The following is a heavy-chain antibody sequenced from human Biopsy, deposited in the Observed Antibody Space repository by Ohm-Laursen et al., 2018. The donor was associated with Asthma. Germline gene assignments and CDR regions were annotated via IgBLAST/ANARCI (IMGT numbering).Heavy chain of an antibody. CDR1: GYTFMNYA. D-gene: IGHD3-9*01. CDR2: INAANGNT. J-gene: IGHJ3*02. CDR3: ARTYFDFLTGQVHDAFAM. V-gene: IGHV1-3*01. Sequence: ASVKASCKASGYTFMNYAIHWVRQAPGHSLEWMGGINAANGNTKYSQKFQGRLTISRDTSASTAYMDLSSLRSEDTAVYYCARTYFDFLTGQVHDAFAMWGQGTMVPVSS.